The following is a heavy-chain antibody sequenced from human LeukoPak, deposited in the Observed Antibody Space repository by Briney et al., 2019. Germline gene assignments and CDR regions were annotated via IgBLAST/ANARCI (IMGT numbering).Heavy chain of an antibody. V-gene: IGHV4-4*02. J-gene: IGHJ5*02. D-gene: IGHD5-12*01. CDR1: GGSISSSNW. CDR3: AGSQIRVATKNWFDP. CDR2: IYHSGST. Sequence: SGTLSLTCAVSGGSISSSNWWSWVRQPPGKGLEWIGEIYHSGSTYYNPSLKSRVTISLDTSKNQFSLKLNSVTAADTAVYYCAGSQIRVATKNWFDPWGQGTLVTVSS.